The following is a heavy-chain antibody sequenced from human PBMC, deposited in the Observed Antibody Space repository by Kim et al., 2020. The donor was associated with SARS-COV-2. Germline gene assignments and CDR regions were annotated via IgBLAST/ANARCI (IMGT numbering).Heavy chain of an antibody. CDR3: AREGGDTAESYYYYGMDV. V-gene: IGHV1-69*13. J-gene: IGHJ6*02. CDR1: GGTFSSYA. D-gene: IGHD5-18*01. Sequence: SVKVSCKASGGTFSSYAISWVRQAPGQGLEWMGGIIPIFGTANYAQKFQGRVTITADESTSTAYMELSSLRSEDTAVYYCAREGGDTAESYYYYGMDVWGQGTTVTVSS. CDR2: IIPIFGTA.